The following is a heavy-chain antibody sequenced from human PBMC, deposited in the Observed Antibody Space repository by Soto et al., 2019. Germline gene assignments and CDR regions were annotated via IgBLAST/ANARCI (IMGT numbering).Heavy chain of an antibody. CDR3: VMVDNYVTPTPQDV. D-gene: IGHD3-16*01. J-gene: IGHJ6*02. V-gene: IGHV1-18*01. CDR2: ISPYTGNT. CDR1: GYIFVNYG. Sequence: QVQLVQSGDEVKKPGASVKVSCKASGYIFVNYGIAWVRQAPGQGLEWMGWISPYTGNTHSATQVQGKLTMTTDTSTSTDYLDLQSLTSDDTAVYYCVMVDNYVTPTPQDVWGQGTTVTVSS.